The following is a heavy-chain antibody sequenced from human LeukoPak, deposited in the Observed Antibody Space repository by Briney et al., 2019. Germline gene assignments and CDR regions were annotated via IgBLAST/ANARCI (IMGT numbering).Heavy chain of an antibody. V-gene: IGHV4-59*01. J-gene: IGHJ3*02. Sequence: SETLSLTCTVSGGPINSYYWSWIRQPPGKGLERIGYIYYSGSTNYNPSLKSRVTISVDTSKNQFSLKLSSVTAADTAVYFCAREDTAMVRTAFDIWGQGTMVTVSS. CDR1: GGPINSYY. D-gene: IGHD5-18*01. CDR2: IYYSGST. CDR3: AREDTAMVRTAFDI.